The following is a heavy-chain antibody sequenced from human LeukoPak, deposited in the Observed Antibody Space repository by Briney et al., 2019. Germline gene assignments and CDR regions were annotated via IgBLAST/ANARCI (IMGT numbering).Heavy chain of an antibody. J-gene: IGHJ4*02. CDR3: ASSYSSSSGLVFDY. Sequence: PSETLSLTCTVSGGSIGSYYWSWIRQPAGKGLEWIGRIYTSGSTNYNPSLKSRVTMSVDTSKNQFSLKLSSVTAADTAVYYCASSYSSSSGLVFDYWGQGTLVTVSS. CDR2: IYTSGST. CDR1: GGSIGSYY. V-gene: IGHV4-4*07. D-gene: IGHD6-6*01.